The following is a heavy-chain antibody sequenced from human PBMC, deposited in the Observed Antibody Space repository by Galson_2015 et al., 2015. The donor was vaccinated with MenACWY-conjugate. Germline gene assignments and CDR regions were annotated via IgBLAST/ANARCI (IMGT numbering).Heavy chain of an antibody. J-gene: IGHJ4*02. D-gene: IGHD2-2*01. Sequence: SETLSLTCTVSGGSISSSYWSWIRQPPGKGLEWIGSIYYSGSTNYNPSLKSRVTISVDTSTNQFSLKLSSVTAADTAVYYCARHGKVAVVVVPAAILFDYWGQGALVTVSS. V-gene: IGHV4-59*08. CDR3: ARHGKVAVVVVPAAILFDY. CDR1: GGSISSSY. CDR2: IYYSGST.